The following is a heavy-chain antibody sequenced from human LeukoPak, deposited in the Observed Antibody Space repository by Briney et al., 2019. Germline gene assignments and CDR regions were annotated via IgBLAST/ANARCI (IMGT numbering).Heavy chain of an antibody. CDR2: ISYDGSNK. V-gene: IGHV3-30*18. CDR1: GFTFSSYG. Sequence: GGSLRLSCAASGFTFSSYGMHWVRQAPGKGLEWVAVISYDGSNKYYADSVKGRFTISRDNSKNTLYLQMNSLRAEDTAVYYCAKDREQLVPYYYYYMDVWGKGTTVTVSS. D-gene: IGHD6-6*01. J-gene: IGHJ6*03. CDR3: AKDREQLVPYYYYYMDV.